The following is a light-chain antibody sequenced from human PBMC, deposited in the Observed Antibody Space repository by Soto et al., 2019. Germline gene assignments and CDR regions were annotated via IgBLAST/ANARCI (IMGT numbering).Light chain of an antibody. V-gene: IGLV2-11*01. Sequence: QSVLTQPRSVSGSPGQSVTISCTGTSSDVGGYNYVSWYQQHPGKAPKLMIYDVSKRPSGVPDRFSGSKSGNTASLTISGLQSEDEAAYYCASWDDSLNGRVFGGGTQLTVL. CDR3: ASWDDSLNGRV. CDR2: DVS. CDR1: SSDVGGYNY. J-gene: IGLJ3*02.